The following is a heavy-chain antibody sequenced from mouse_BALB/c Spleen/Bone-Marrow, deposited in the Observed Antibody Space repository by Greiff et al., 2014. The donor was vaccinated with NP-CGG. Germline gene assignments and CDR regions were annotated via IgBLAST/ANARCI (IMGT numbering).Heavy chain of an antibody. CDR1: GYTFTEYI. J-gene: IGHJ4*01. Sequence: QVQLQQPGAELVKPGASVKLSCKASGYTFTEYIIHWVKQRSGQGLEWIGWFYPGSGSIKYNEKFKDKATLTADKSSSAVYMELSRLTSEDSAVYFCARHEKANYGNYAMDYWGQGTSVTVSS. CDR2: FYPGSGSI. V-gene: IGHV1-62-2*01. D-gene: IGHD1-1*01. CDR3: ARHEKANYGNYAMDY.